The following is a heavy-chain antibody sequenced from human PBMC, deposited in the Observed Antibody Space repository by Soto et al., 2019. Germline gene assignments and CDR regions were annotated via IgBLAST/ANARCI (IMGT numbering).Heavy chain of an antibody. V-gene: IGHV2-5*01. CDR2: IYWNDDK. CDR1: GFSLSTSGVG. J-gene: IGHJ4*02. D-gene: IGHD2-2*01. CDR3: AHRACYRRSTSCFEIYFDY. Sequence: QITLKESGPTLVKPTQTLTLTCTFSGFSLSTSGVGVGWIRQPPGKALEWLALIYWNDDKRYSPSLKSRLTITKDTSKNQVVLTMTNMDPVDTATYYCAHRACYRRSTSCFEIYFDYWGQGTLVTVSS.